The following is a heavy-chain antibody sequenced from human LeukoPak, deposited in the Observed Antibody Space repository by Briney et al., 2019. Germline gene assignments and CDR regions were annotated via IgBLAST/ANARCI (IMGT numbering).Heavy chain of an antibody. CDR3: AREDSSGIYFDY. Sequence: SETLSLTCAVSGGSISSSNWWSWVRQPPGKGLEWIGEIYHSGSTNYNPSLKSRVTISVDTSKNQFSLKLSSVTAADTAVYYCAREDSSGIYFDYWGQGTLVTVSS. CDR2: IYHSGST. J-gene: IGHJ4*02. D-gene: IGHD6-19*01. V-gene: IGHV4-4*02. CDR1: GGSISSSNW.